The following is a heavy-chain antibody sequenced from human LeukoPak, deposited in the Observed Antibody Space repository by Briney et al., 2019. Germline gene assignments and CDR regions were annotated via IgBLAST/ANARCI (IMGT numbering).Heavy chain of an antibody. D-gene: IGHD6-13*01. CDR2: IVVGSGNT. J-gene: IGHJ4*02. Sequence: GTSVKVSCKASGFTFTSSAVQWVRQARGQRLEWIGWIVVGSGNTNYAQKFQERVTITRDMSTSTAYMELSSLGSEDTAVYYCAAGERQQLAQGDYWGQGTLVTVSS. CDR3: AAGERQQLAQGDY. V-gene: IGHV1-58*01. CDR1: GFTFTSSA.